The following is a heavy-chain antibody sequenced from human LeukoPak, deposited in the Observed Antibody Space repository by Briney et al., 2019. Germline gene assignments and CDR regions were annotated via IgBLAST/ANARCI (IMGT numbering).Heavy chain of an antibody. CDR3: ARAAAGRLVWYFDL. Sequence: GGSLRLSCAASGFTFSSYAMSWVRQAPGKGLEWVSAISGSGGSTYYADSVKGRFTISRDNSKNTLYLQMNSLRAEDTALYYCARAAAGRLVWYFDLWGRGTLVTVSS. V-gene: IGHV3-23*01. CDR1: GFTFSSYA. J-gene: IGHJ2*01. D-gene: IGHD6-13*01. CDR2: ISGSGGST.